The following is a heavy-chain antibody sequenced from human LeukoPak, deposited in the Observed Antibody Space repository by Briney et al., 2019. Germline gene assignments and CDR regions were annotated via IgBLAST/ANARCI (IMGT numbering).Heavy chain of an antibody. D-gene: IGHD3-16*02. CDR2: ISSSSSYI. Sequence: GGSLRLSCAASGFTFSSYSMNWVRQAPGKGLEWVSSISSSSSYIYYADSVKGRFTISRDNAKNSLYLQMNSLRAEDTAVYYCARDRNYDYVWGSYRPYYFDYWGQGTLVTVSS. V-gene: IGHV3-21*01. J-gene: IGHJ4*02. CDR1: GFTFSSYS. CDR3: ARDRNYDYVWGSYRPYYFDY.